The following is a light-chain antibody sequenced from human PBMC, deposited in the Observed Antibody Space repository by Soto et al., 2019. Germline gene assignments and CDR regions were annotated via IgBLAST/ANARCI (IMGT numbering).Light chain of an antibody. CDR3: QVWDSSSDHRVV. V-gene: IGLV3-21*02. CDR1: KIGTKS. Sequence: SYELTQPPSVSVAPGQTARFTCGGDKIGTKSVHWHQQRPGQAPVLVVYDDNDRPSGIPERFSGSKSGNTVTLTISRVEAGDEADYYCQVWDSSSDHRVVFGGGTKLTVL. CDR2: DDN. J-gene: IGLJ2*01.